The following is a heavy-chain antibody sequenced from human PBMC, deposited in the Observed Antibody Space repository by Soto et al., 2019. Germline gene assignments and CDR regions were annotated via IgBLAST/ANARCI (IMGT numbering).Heavy chain of an antibody. V-gene: IGHV3-23*01. CDR2: VDVGGGST. Sequence: EVQLLESGGGLVQPGGSLRLSCAASGFTFSTHAMIWVRQAPGKGLNWVSTVDVGGGSTYYTDSVKGRFTVSGDNSKYTVYTQLNTLKAEDTAFYFCARDSGPAGGGACDICGEGTMVTISS. J-gene: IGHJ3*02. D-gene: IGHD6-25*01. CDR1: GFTFSTHA. CDR3: ARDSGPAGGGACDI.